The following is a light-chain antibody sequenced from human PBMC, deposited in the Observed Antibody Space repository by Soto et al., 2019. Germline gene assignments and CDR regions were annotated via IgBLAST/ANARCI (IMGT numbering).Light chain of an antibody. CDR1: QSVSSSY. Sequence: EIVLTQSPGTLSLSPGERATLSCRASQSVSSSYLAWYQQKPGQAPMLLIYGASSRATGIPDRFSGSGSGTDFSLTISRLEPDDFAVYYCQQYCSSPPITFGKGTRLEIK. CDR2: GAS. J-gene: IGKJ5*01. V-gene: IGKV3-20*01. CDR3: QQYCSSPPIT.